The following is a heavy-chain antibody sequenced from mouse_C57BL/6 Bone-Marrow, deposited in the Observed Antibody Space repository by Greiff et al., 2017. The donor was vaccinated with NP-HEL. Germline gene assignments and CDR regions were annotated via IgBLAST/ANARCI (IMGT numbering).Heavy chain of an antibody. CDR1: GYAFSSSW. CDR3: AHQYVSSYRFDY. CDR2: IYPGDGDT. Sequence: VQLQQSGPELVKPGASVKISCKASGYAFSSSWMNWVKQRPGKGLEWIGRIYPGDGDTNYNGKFKGKATLTADKSSSTAYMQLSSLTSEDSAVYFGAHQYVSSYRFDYWGQGTPLTVSS. D-gene: IGHD1-1*01. V-gene: IGHV1-82*01. J-gene: IGHJ2*01.